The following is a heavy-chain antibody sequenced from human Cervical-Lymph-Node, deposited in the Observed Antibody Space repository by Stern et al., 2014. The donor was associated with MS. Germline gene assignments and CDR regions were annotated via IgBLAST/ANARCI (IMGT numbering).Heavy chain of an antibody. Sequence: EVQLVASGGGAVQSGGSLRLSCVASALAFSGYWMNWVRQAPGKGLQWVANINQAGSEKYYVDSVKGRFTISRDNAKKSLYLQMNNLRSEDTAVYYCANGGTTWNWGQGTLVTVSS. CDR2: INQAGSEK. CDR1: ALAFSGYW. D-gene: IGHD1-1*01. V-gene: IGHV3-7*03. CDR3: ANGGTTWN. J-gene: IGHJ4*02.